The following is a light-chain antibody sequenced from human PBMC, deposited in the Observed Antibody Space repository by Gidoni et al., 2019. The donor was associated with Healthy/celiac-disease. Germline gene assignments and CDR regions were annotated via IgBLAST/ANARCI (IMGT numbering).Light chain of an antibody. CDR1: QSISSY. Sequence: DIQMTQSQSSLSASVGDRVTITCRASQSISSYLNWYQQKPGKAPNLLIYAASSLQSGVPSRFSVSGSGTDFTLTISSLQPEDFATYYCQQSYSTPRLTFGGGTKVEIK. J-gene: IGKJ4*01. CDR3: QQSYSTPRLT. V-gene: IGKV1-39*01. CDR2: AAS.